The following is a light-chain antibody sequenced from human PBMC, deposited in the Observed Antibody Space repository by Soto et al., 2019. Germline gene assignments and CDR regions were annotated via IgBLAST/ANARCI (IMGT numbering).Light chain of an antibody. V-gene: IGLV1-40*01. CDR3: QSYDSSLNTVV. J-gene: IGLJ2*01. CDR2: GNN. CDR1: STNIGAGYD. Sequence: QSVLTQPPSVSGAPGQRVTMSCTGSSTNIGAGYDVHWYRQLPGTAPKLLIYGNNNRPSGVPDRFSGSKSGTSAFLAITGLQAEDEAAYYCQSYDSSLNTVVFGGGTKLTVL.